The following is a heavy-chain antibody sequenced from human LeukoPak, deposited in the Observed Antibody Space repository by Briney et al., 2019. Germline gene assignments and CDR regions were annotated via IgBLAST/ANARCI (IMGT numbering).Heavy chain of an antibody. V-gene: IGHV3-66*01. J-gene: IGHJ4*02. CDR3: ARDLGGAYDY. CDR2: IYSGGST. D-gene: IGHD3-16*01. CDR1: GFTVSSNY. Sequence: PGGSLRLSCAASGFTVSSNYMTWVRQAPGKGLEWVSVIYSGGSTYYADSVKGRFTISRDNSKNTLYLQMNSLRAGDTAFYYCARDLGGAYDYWGQGTLVTVSS.